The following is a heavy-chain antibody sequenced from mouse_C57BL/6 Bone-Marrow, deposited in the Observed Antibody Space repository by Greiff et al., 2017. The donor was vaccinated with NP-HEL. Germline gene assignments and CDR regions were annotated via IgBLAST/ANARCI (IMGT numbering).Heavy chain of an antibody. Sequence: EVQLVESGGDLVKPGGSLKLSCAASGFTFSSYGMSWVRQTPDKRLEWVATISSGGSYTYYPDSVKGRFTISRDNAKNTLYLQMSSLKSEDTAMYYCARGLLLWGQGTLVTVSA. D-gene: IGHD2-3*01. V-gene: IGHV5-6*01. J-gene: IGHJ3*01. CDR1: GFTFSSYG. CDR3: ARGLLL. CDR2: ISSGGSYT.